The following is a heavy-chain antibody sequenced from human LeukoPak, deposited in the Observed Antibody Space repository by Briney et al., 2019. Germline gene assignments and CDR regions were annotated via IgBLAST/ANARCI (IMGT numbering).Heavy chain of an antibody. Sequence: GGSLRLSCAASGFTVSSNYMSWVRQAPGKGLEWVSVIYSGGSTYYADSVKGRFTISRDNSKNTLYLQMNSLRAEDTAVYYCARGINYYDSSGQEYWGQGTLVTVSS. V-gene: IGHV3-66*01. CDR2: IYSGGST. CDR1: GFTVSSNY. CDR3: ARGINYYDSSGQEY. D-gene: IGHD3-22*01. J-gene: IGHJ4*02.